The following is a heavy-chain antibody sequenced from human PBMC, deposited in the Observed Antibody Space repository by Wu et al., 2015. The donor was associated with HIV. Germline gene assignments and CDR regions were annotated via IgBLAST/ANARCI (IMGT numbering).Heavy chain of an antibody. V-gene: IGHV1-2*02. CDR1: GGTFSKSG. Sequence: QVQLVQSGAEIKKPGSSVKVSCKASGGTFSKSGFTWVRQAPGQGLEWMGWTNVNTGGTNYAPKFQGRVTMTRDTSISTAYMELSRLTSDDTAVYYCARDELFRVDDAFDMWGQGTMVIVSS. CDR2: TNVNTGGT. J-gene: IGHJ3*02. D-gene: IGHD2-15*01. CDR3: ARDELFRVDDAFDM.